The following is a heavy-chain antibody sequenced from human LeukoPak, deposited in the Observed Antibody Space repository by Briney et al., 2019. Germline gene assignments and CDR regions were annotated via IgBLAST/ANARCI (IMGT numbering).Heavy chain of an antibody. D-gene: IGHD6-13*01. Sequence: GRSLRLSCAASGFTFDDYAMHWVRQAPGKGLEWVSCISWNSGSIGYADSVKGRFTISRDNAKNSLYLQMNSLRAEDTALYYCAKVGGDYSSSWYGTFDYWGQGTLVTVSS. J-gene: IGHJ4*02. CDR3: AKVGGDYSSSWYGTFDY. V-gene: IGHV3-9*01. CDR2: ISWNSGSI. CDR1: GFTFDDYA.